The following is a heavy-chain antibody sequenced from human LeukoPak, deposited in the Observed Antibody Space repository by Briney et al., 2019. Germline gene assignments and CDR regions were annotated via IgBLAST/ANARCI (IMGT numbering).Heavy chain of an antibody. CDR1: GFTFNAFG. Sequence: GGSLRLSCVASGFTFNAFGMHWVRQTPGKGLEWVAFIRYDGNDKYYSGSVEGRFTISRDNPKNTLYLQMNSLRVEDTSFYYCVKRGATVRRTYFFDSWGQGALVTVSS. D-gene: IGHD1-26*01. CDR3: VKRGATVRRTYFFDS. CDR2: IRYDGNDK. V-gene: IGHV3-30*02. J-gene: IGHJ4*02.